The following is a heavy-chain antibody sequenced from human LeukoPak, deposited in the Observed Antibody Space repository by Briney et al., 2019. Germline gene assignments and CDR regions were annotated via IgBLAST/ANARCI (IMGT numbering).Heavy chain of an antibody. CDR1: GFTFSSYG. CDR2: ISYDGSNK. Sequence: PGGSLRLSCAASGFTFSSYGMHWVRQAPGKGLEWVAVISYDGSNKYYADSVKGRFTISRDNSKNTLYLQMNSLRAEDTAVYYCAKDLLGYYYGMDVWGQGTTVTVS. J-gene: IGHJ6*02. V-gene: IGHV3-30*18. D-gene: IGHD7-27*01. CDR3: AKDLLGYYYGMDV.